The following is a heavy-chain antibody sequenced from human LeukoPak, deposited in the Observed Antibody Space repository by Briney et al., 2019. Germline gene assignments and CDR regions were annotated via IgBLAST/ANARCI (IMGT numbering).Heavy chain of an antibody. Sequence: SVKVSCKASGGTFSGYAISWVRQAPGQGLEWMGRIIPIFGTANYAQKFQGRVTMTTDTSTSTAYMELRSLTSDDMAVYYCARVHGYNIGIYYFDYWGQGTLVTVSS. CDR1: GGTFSGYA. V-gene: IGHV1-69*05. CDR3: ARVHGYNIGIYYFDY. D-gene: IGHD5-18*01. CDR2: IIPIFGTA. J-gene: IGHJ4*02.